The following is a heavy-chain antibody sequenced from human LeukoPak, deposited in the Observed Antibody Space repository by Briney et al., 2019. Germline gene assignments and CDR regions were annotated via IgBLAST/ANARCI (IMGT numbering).Heavy chain of an antibody. CDR1: GFTFNNYG. D-gene: IGHD3-22*01. CDR2: IRYDGSNT. Sequence: PGGSLRLSCAASGFTFNNYGMHWVRQAPGKGLEWLAFIRYDGSNTYYADSVKGRFTVSRDDSKNTLYLQMNSLRGDDTAVYYCASSLYDSSGYYFDYWGQGTLVTVSS. V-gene: IGHV3-30*02. J-gene: IGHJ4*02. CDR3: ASSLYDSSGYYFDY.